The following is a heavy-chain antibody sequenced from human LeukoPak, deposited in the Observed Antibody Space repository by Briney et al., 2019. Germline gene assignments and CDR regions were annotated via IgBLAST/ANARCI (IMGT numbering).Heavy chain of an antibody. CDR2: FYPEDGET. CDR3: ARGRSVWGSYRVNWFDP. D-gene: IGHD3-16*02. Sequence: ASVKVSCKVSGYTLTELSMHWVRQAPGKGLEWMGGFYPEDGETIYAQKFQGRVTMTEDTSTDTAYMELSSLRSEDPAVYYCARGRSVWGSYRVNWFDPWGQGTLVPVSS. CDR1: GYTLTELS. V-gene: IGHV1-24*01. J-gene: IGHJ5*02.